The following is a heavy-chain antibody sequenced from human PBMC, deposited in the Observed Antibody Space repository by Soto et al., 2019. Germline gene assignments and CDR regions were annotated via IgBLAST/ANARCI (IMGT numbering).Heavy chain of an antibody. J-gene: IGHJ6*03. Sequence: QVQLVQSGAEVKKPGSSVKVSCKASGGTFSSYTISWVRQAPGQGLEWMGRIIPILGIANYAQKFQGRVTITADKPTSTAYLELSSLRSEDTAVYYCARAGGYCYGYDPYYCYYMDVWGKGTTVTVSS. V-gene: IGHV1-69*02. D-gene: IGHD5-18*01. CDR2: IIPILGIA. CDR1: GGTFSSYT. CDR3: ARAGGYCYGYDPYYCYYMDV.